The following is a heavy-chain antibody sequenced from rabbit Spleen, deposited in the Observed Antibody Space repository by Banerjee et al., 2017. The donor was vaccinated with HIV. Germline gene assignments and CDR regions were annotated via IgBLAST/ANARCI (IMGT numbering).Heavy chain of an antibody. J-gene: IGHJ4*01. CDR3: ARGFWPGSNTYSTYFNL. D-gene: IGHD4-2*01. V-gene: IGHV1S45*01. Sequence: QEQLEESGGGLVKPEGSLTLTCTASGFSFSSSYWICWVRQAPGKGLEWIACIYAGSSGSTYYASWGKGRFTISKTSSTVDLKMTSLTAADTATYFCARGFWPGSNTYSTYFNLWGPGTLVTVS. CDR1: GFSFSSSYW. CDR2: IYAGSSGST.